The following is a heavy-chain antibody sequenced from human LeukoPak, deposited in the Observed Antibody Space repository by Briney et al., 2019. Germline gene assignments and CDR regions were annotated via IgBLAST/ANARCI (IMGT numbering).Heavy chain of an antibody. D-gene: IGHD1-1*01. CDR1: GFTFSSYW. V-gene: IGHV3-7*01. CDR3: ARCTTGRTFGSLREIKRSREIDY. CDR2: IKQDGSEQ. J-gene: IGHJ4*02. Sequence: GGSLRLSCAASGFTFSSYWMSWVRQAPGKGLEWVANIKQDGSEQYYVDSVKGRFTISRDNSKNSLYLHMNSLRAEDTAVYYCARCTTGRTFGSLREIKRSREIDYWGQGTLVTVSS.